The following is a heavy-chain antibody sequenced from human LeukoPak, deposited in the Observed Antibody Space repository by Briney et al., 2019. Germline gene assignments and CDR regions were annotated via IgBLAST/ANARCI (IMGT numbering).Heavy chain of an antibody. V-gene: IGHV3-7*01. J-gene: IGHJ4*02. CDR3: ARDRLAVAGTFDY. Sequence: PGGSLRLPCAASGFTFSSYWMSWVRQAPGKGLEWVANIKQDGSEKYYVDSVKGRFTISRDNAKNSLYLQMNSLRAEDTAVYYCARDRLAVAGTFDYWGQGTLVTASS. D-gene: IGHD6-19*01. CDR2: IKQDGSEK. CDR1: GFTFSSYW.